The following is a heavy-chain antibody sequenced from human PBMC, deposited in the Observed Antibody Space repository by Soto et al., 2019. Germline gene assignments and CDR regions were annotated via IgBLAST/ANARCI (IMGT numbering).Heavy chain of an antibody. D-gene: IGHD2-15*01. Sequence: GASVKASCKASGGTFSSYAISWVRQAPGQGLEWMGGVIPIFGTANYAQKFQGRVTIAADESTSTAYMELSSLRSEDTAVYYCARDCSGGSCYRYYYYYYGMDVWGQGTTVTVSS. CDR3: ARDCSGGSCYRYYYYYYGMDV. V-gene: IGHV1-69*13. CDR2: VIPIFGTA. J-gene: IGHJ6*02. CDR1: GGTFSSYA.